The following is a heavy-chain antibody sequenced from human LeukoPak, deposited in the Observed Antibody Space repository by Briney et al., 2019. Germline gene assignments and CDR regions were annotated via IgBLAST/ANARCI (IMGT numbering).Heavy chain of an antibody. J-gene: IGHJ5*02. Sequence: GESLRLSCAASGFTFRSFTMSWVRQAPGKRLEWVSSILTNGRNTYYADSVKGRFTISRDNSRNTLYLQMISLRAEDSAIYYCAKDLKKDGKWDIDLWGQGTLVTVSS. D-gene: IGHD1-26*01. CDR2: ILTNGRNT. V-gene: IGHV3-23*01. CDR1: GFTFRSFT. CDR3: AKDLKKDGKWDIDL.